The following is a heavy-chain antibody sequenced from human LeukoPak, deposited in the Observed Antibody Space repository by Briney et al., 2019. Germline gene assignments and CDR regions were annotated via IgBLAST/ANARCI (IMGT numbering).Heavy chain of an antibody. CDR2: IDHTGIT. CDR1: DDSITIYY. D-gene: IGHD2-2*01. Sequence: SETLSLTCTVSDDSITIYYWSWIRQPPGKGLEWIGYIDHTGITNYNPSLNSRVTISRDTSKNQFSLQLNSVTPEDTAVYYCARAALCSSTSCWNAYYYYYMDVWGKGTTVTISS. J-gene: IGHJ6*03. V-gene: IGHV4-59*12. CDR3: ARAALCSSTSCWNAYYYYYMDV.